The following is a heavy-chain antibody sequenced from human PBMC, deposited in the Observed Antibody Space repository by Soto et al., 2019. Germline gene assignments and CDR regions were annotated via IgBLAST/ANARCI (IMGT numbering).Heavy chain of an antibody. CDR1: GFTFGSYG. CDR3: AKDMAASGILSCSDY. Sequence: QVLLVESGGGVVQPGRSLRLSCGASGFTFGSYGMHWVRQAPGKGLEWVADISYDGSTKNYADSVKGRFTISRDNSKNTLDLQMNSLRVDDTAMYYCAKDMAASGILSCSDYWGQGILVTVSS. J-gene: IGHJ4*02. D-gene: IGHD6-13*01. V-gene: IGHV3-30*18. CDR2: ISYDGSTK.